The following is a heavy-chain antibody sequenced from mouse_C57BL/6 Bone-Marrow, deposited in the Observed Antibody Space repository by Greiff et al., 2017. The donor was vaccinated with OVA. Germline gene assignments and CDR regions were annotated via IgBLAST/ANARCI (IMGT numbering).Heavy chain of an antibody. D-gene: IGHD1-1*01. J-gene: IGHJ2*01. CDR3: TREDTTVVADY. CDR2: IYPGNSDT. V-gene: IGHV1-5*01. CDR1: GYTFTSYW. Sequence: EVKVVESGTVLARPGASVKMSCKTSGYTFTSYWMHWVKQRPGQGLEWIGAIYPGNSDTSYNQKFKGKAKLTAVTSASTAYMELSSLTNEDSAVYYCTREDTTVVADYWGQGTTLTVSS.